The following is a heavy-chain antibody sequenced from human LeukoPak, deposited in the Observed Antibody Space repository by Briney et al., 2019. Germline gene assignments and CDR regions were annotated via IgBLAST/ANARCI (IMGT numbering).Heavy chain of an antibody. J-gene: IGHJ4*02. CDR3: ARVPSSALYYFDY. CDR2: ISGSGGST. V-gene: IGHV3-23*01. Sequence: HAGGSLRLSCAASGFTFSSYAMSWVRQAPGKGLEWVSAISGSGGSTYYADSVKGRFTISRDNAKNSLYLQMNSLRAEDTAVYYCARVPSSALYYFDYWGQGTLVTVSS. D-gene: IGHD3-22*01. CDR1: GFTFSSYA.